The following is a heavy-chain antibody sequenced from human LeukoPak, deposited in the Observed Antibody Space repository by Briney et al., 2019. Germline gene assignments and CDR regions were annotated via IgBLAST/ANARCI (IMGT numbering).Heavy chain of an antibody. J-gene: IGHJ4*02. Sequence: SETLSLTCTVSGGSISSGGYYWSWLRQHPGKGLEWIGYIYYSGSTYYNPSLKSRVTISVDTSKNQFSLKLSSVTAADTAVYYCAREGHYYDSSGYYGYYFDYWGQGTLVTVSS. CDR3: AREGHYYDSSGYYGYYFDY. D-gene: IGHD3-22*01. V-gene: IGHV4-31*03. CDR1: GGSISSGGYY. CDR2: IYYSGST.